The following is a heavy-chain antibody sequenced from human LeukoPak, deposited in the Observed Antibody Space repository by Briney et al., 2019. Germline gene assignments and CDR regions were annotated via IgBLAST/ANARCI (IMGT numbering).Heavy chain of an antibody. J-gene: IGHJ4*02. CDR1: GGSISSYY. V-gene: IGHV4-59*01. Sequence: PSETLSLTCTVSGGSISSYYWSWIRQPPGKGLEWIGYIYYSGSTNYNPSLKSRVTISIDTSKNQFSLKLSSVTAADTAVYYCAREAYCGGDCYSGFDYWGQGTLVTVSS. D-gene: IGHD2-21*02. CDR2: IYYSGST. CDR3: AREAYCGGDCYSGFDY.